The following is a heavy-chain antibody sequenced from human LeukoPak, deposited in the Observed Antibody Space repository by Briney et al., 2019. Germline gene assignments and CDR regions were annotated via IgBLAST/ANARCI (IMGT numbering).Heavy chain of an antibody. CDR3: AREDSTSSPFDY. CDR1: GGSFSGYY. Sequence: SETLSLTCAVYGGSFSGYYWSWIRQPPGKGLEWIGEINHSGSTNYNPSLKSRVTISVDTSKNQFSLKLSSVTAADTAVYYCAREDSTSSPFDYWGQGTLVTVSS. J-gene: IGHJ4*02. V-gene: IGHV4-34*01. CDR2: INHSGST. D-gene: IGHD2-2*01.